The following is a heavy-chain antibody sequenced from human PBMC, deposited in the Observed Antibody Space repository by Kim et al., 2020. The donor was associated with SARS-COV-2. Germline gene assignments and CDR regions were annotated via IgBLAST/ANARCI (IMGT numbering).Heavy chain of an antibody. CDR1: GFTFSSYE. V-gene: IGHV3-48*03. D-gene: IGHD2-8*02. CDR3: ARDQEGYWSAENGMDV. Sequence: GGSLRLSCAASGFTFSSYEMNWVRQAPGKGLEWVSYISSSGSTIYYADSVKGRFTISRDNAKNSLYLQMNSLRAEDTAVYYCARDQEGYWSAENGMDVWGQGTTVTVSS. J-gene: IGHJ6*02. CDR2: ISSSGSTI.